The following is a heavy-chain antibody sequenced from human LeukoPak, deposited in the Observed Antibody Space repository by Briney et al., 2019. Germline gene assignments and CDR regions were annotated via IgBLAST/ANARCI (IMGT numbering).Heavy chain of an antibody. CDR1: GGSISSTSYY. D-gene: IGHD2-2*01. CDR2: IYYSGST. J-gene: IGHJ3*02. Sequence: PSETLSLTCVVSGGSISSTSYYWGWIRQPPGKGLEWIGSIYYSGSTNYNPSLKSRVTISVDTSKNQFSLKLSSVTAADTAVYYCAGSYPHDAFDIWGQGTMVTVSS. V-gene: IGHV4-39*07. CDR3: AGSYPHDAFDI.